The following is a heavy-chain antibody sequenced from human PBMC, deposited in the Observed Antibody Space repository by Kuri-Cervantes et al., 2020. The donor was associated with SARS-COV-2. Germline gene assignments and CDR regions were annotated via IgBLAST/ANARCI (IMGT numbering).Heavy chain of an antibody. V-gene: IGHV1-69*13. J-gene: IGHJ5*02. Sequence: SVKVSCKASGGTFISYAISWVRQAPGQGLEWMGGIIPIFGTANYAQKFQGRVTITADESTSTAYMELSSLRSADTAVYYCARERVVGATYRPPYNWFDPWGQGTLVTVSS. CDR1: GGTFISYA. CDR2: IIPIFGTA. CDR3: ARERVVGATYRPPYNWFDP. D-gene: IGHD1-26*01.